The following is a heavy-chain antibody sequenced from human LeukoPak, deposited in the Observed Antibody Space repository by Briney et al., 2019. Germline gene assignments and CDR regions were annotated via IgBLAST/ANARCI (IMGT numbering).Heavy chain of an antibody. CDR3: APLAATTDY. V-gene: IGHV3-23*01. D-gene: IGHD5-12*01. J-gene: IGHJ4*02. Sequence: GGSLRLSCVASGFTLSSYAMSWVRQAPGKGLEWVSSISASGGGTYYADSVKGRFTISRDTSKNTLYLQMNSLRAEDTAVYYCAPLAATTDYWGQGTLVTVSS. CDR1: GFTLSSYA. CDR2: ISASGGGT.